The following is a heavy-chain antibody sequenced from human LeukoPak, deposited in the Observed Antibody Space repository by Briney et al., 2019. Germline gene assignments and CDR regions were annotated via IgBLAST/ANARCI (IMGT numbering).Heavy chain of an antibody. CDR1: GFTFSGSA. Sequence: GGSLRLSCAAPGFTFSGSAMHWVRQASGKGLEWVGRIRSKANSYATAYAASVKGRFTISRDDSKNTAYLQMNSLKTEDTAVYYCTRHKESGVTTDRRGYYYYYMDVWGKGTTVTVSS. D-gene: IGHD4-17*01. V-gene: IGHV3-73*01. J-gene: IGHJ6*03. CDR2: IRSKANSYAT. CDR3: TRHKESGVTTDRRGYYYYYMDV.